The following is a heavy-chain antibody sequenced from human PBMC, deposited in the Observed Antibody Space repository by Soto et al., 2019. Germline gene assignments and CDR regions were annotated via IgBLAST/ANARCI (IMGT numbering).Heavy chain of an antibody. CDR2: ISSDGDIT. CDR3: VKVSTFYDILTGYYSTNFFDP. CDR1: GFTFSEYS. D-gene: IGHD3-9*01. Sequence: XVSLRLTCSASGFTFSEYSMHWVRQAPGKGLQYVSTISSDGDITYYADSVKGRFTISRDNSKNTLYLQMNSLRPEDTAVYYCVKVSTFYDILTGYYSTNFFDPWGQGTLVTVSS. J-gene: IGHJ5*02. V-gene: IGHV3-64D*06.